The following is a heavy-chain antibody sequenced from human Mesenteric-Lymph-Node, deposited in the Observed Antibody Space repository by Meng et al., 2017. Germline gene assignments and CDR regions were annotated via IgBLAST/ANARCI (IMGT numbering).Heavy chain of an antibody. D-gene: IGHD4-17*01. CDR1: GGSFSGYY. V-gene: IGHV4-34*02. CDR2: INHSGST. Sequence: QARLRQWGVGLVKPSETLSLTCAVYGGSFSGYYWSWVRQPPGKGLEWIGEINHSGSTNYNPSLKSRVTISVDTSKNQFSLKLSSVTAADTAVYYCARRYGASAYNWFDPWGQGTLVTVSS. J-gene: IGHJ5*02. CDR3: ARRYGASAYNWFDP.